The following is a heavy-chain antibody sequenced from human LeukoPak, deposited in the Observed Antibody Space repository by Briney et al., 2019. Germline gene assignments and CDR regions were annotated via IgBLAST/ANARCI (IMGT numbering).Heavy chain of an antibody. CDR3: ARENDYSNYEAFDY. Sequence: SETLSLTCTVSGGSISSYYWSWIRQPPGKGLEWIGYIYYSGSTNYNPSLKSRVTISVDTSKNQFSLKLSSVTAADTAVYYCARENDYSNYEAFDYWGQGTLVTVSS. D-gene: IGHD4-11*01. CDR1: GGSISSYY. CDR2: IYYSGST. J-gene: IGHJ4*02. V-gene: IGHV4-59*01.